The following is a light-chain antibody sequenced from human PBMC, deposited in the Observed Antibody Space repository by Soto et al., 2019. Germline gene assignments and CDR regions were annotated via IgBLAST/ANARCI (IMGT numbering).Light chain of an antibody. CDR2: EVS. CDR3: ISYTISSTQV. Sequence: QSALTQPASVSGSPGQSITISCTGTSSDVGGYNYVSWYQQHPGKAPKLMIYEVSNRPAGFSNRFSGSKSGNTASLTISGLQADEEADYYCISYTISSTQVFGTGTKLTVL. CDR1: SSDVGGYNY. J-gene: IGLJ1*01. V-gene: IGLV2-14*01.